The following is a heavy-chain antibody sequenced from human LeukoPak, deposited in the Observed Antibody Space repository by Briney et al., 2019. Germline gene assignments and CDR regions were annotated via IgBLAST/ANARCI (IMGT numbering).Heavy chain of an antibody. CDR2: IYYSGST. CDR3: AKDRYENSGYQNWFDP. D-gene: IGHD3-22*01. CDR1: GGSISSSSYY. J-gene: IGHJ5*02. Sequence: SETXSLTCTVSGGSISSSSYYWGWIRQPPGKGLEWIGSIYYSGSTYYNPSLKSRFTISVDTSKNQFSLRLRSVTAADTAVYYCAKDRYENSGYQNWFDPWGQGTLVTVSS. V-gene: IGHV4-39*07.